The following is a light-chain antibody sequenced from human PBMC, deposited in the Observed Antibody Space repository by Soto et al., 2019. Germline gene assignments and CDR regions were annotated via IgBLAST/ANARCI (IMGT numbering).Light chain of an antibody. CDR2: DVN. Sequence: ALTQPRSVSGSPGQSVTMSCTGTGSDVGGSKFVSWYQQHPGKVPKLMIYDVNKRPSGVPDRFSGSKSGNTASLTISGLLAEDEADYYCCSHAGTYYVFGTGTKVTVL. CDR3: CSHAGTYYV. J-gene: IGLJ1*01. V-gene: IGLV2-11*01. CDR1: GSDVGGSKF.